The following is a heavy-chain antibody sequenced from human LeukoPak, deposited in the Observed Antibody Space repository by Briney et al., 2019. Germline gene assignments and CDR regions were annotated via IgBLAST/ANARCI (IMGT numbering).Heavy chain of an antibody. CDR1: GFTFINYA. CDR3: ARLPTFYYDSSGYHYDY. D-gene: IGHD3-22*01. Sequence: QPGGSLRLSCAASGFTFINYAMTWVRQAPGRGLEWASSTAGSGISKDYADSVKGRFTISKDKSKNTLYLQMDDLRAEDTGVYFCARLPTFYYDSSGYHYDYWGQGTLVTVSS. J-gene: IGHJ4*02. V-gene: IGHV3-23*01. CDR2: TAGSGISK.